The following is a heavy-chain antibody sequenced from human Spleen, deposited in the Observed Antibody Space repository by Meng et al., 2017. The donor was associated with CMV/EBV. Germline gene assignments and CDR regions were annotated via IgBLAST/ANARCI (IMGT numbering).Heavy chain of an antibody. CDR3: ARLAAAAGTFFDY. D-gene: IGHD6-13*01. V-gene: IGHV5-51*01. Sequence: KGSAYSFTRFWIGWVRQMPGNGLEWMGIIYPGDSDSRYSPSFQGQVTISADKSISTAYLQWSSLKASDTAMYYCARLAAAAGTFFDYWGQGTLVTVSS. J-gene: IGHJ4*02. CDR2: IYPGDSDS. CDR1: AYSFTRFW.